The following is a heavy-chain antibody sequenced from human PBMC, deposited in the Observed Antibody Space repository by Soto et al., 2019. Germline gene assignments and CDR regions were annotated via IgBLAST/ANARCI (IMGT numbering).Heavy chain of an antibody. CDR3: GKGRSYYYYYGVDV. CDR1: GFTFTTYG. CDR2: ISTSGGST. D-gene: IGHD1-26*01. V-gene: IGHV3-23*01. Sequence: PGGSLRLSCAASGFTFTTYGMAWVRQAPGKGLEWVSGISTSGGSTYYTDSVKGRFTISRDNSKNTLYLQMNNLRAEDTAVYYCGKGRSYYYYYGVDVWGQGTTVTVSS. J-gene: IGHJ6*02.